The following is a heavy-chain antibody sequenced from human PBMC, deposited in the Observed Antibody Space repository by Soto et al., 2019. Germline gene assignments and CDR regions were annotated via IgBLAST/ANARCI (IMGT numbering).Heavy chain of an antibody. J-gene: IGHJ6*02. V-gene: IGHV4-59*01. Sequence: SETLSLTCTVSGGSISSYYWSWIRQPPGKGLEWIGYIYYSGSTNYNPSLKSRVTISVDTSKNQFSLKLSSVTAADTAVYYCARTAMSDYYYGMDVWGQGTTVTVSS. D-gene: IGHD5-18*01. CDR3: ARTAMSDYYYGMDV. CDR1: GGSISSYY. CDR2: IYYSGST.